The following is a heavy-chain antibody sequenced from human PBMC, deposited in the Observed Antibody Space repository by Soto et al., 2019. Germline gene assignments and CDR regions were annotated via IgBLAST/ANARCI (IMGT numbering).Heavy chain of an antibody. CDR1: GYSFTSYW. D-gene: IGHD6-13*01. V-gene: IGHV5-51*01. Sequence: PGESLKISCKGSGYSFTSYWIGWVRQIPGKGLEWMGIIYPGDSDTRYSPSFQGQVTISADKSISTAYLQWSSLKASDTAMYYCARSGYSSSWYIAPRAFDIWGQGTMVTVSS. CDR2: IYPGDSDT. CDR3: ARSGYSSSWYIAPRAFDI. J-gene: IGHJ3*02.